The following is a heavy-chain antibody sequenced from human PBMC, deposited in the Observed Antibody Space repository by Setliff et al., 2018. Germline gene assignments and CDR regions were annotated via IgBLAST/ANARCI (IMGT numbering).Heavy chain of an antibody. V-gene: IGHV3-7*01. CDR2: IKGDGSEK. Sequence: ETLSLTCTVSGDSIDTDIWWSWVRQSPGKGLEWVAHIKGDGSEKIYVDSVKGRFTISRGNAKNSVYLQMNSLRAEDTAVYYCAAIWHRYFDYWGQGTLVTVSS. CDR1: GDSIDTDIW. CDR3: AAIWHRYFDY. J-gene: IGHJ4*02.